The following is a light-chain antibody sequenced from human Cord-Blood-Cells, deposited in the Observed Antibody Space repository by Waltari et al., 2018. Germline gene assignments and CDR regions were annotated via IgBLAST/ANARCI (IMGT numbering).Light chain of an antibody. Sequence: EIVMTQSPASLSVSPGERATFSCRPSLSVSSNLTWYQQKAGQAPRLLIYDASTRSNGIAARFSGSRSWTEFTLTISSMQSEDFAVYYCQQYNNWPMYTFGQGTKLEIK. CDR3: QQYNNWPMYT. V-gene: IGKV3-15*01. CDR1: LSVSSN. J-gene: IGKJ2*01. CDR2: DAS.